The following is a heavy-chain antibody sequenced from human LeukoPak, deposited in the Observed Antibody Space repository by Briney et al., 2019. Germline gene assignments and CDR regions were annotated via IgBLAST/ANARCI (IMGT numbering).Heavy chain of an antibody. CDR1: GFTVSTNF. CDR3: ATIKRGSIYGYFDF. Sequence: PGGSLRLSCAASGFTVSTNFMSWVRQAPGKGMEWVSVIYSDSRTSYADSVRGRFTISRDNSKNMLHLQMSSLRAEDTAVYYCATIKRGSIYGYFDFWGQGIKVTVSS. CDR2: IYSDSRT. D-gene: IGHD5-18*01. V-gene: IGHV3-66*01. J-gene: IGHJ4*02.